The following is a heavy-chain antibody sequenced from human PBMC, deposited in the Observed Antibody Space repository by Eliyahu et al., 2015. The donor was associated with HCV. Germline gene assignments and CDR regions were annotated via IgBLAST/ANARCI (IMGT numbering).Heavy chain of an antibody. V-gene: IGHV4-59*01. CDR3: ASGGGGIAVAGTGGWFDP. J-gene: IGHJ5*02. D-gene: IGHD6-19*01. Sequence: QVQLQESGPGLVKPSETLSLTCTVSGCSITTYYWRWIRXPPGKGLEWIGYIHYRGSTNYNPSLKSRVTISLDTSKNQFSLNLTSVTAADTAVYYCASGGGGIAVAGTGGWFDPWGQGTLVTVSS. CDR1: GCSITTYY. CDR2: IHYRGST.